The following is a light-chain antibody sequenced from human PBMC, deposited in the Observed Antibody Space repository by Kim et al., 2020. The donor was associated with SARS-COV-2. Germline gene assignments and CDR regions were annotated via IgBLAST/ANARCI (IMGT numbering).Light chain of an antibody. Sequence: EIVLTQSPDTLSLSPGERATLSCRASQSVSRDLAWYQHKPGQPPRLLIYGASQRATGVPARFSGSGSGRDFTLTIDTLEPEDFAVYYCQQHRHCPAVSFGPGTKVDLK. CDR2: GAS. J-gene: IGKJ3*01. CDR3: QQHRHCPAVS. V-gene: IGKV3-11*02. CDR1: QSVSRD.